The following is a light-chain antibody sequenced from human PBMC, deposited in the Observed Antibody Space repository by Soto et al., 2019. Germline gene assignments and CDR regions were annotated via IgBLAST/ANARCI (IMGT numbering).Light chain of an antibody. CDR1: LSLVYSDGNTY. CDR3: MQSTYWPGT. J-gene: IGKJ2*01. CDR2: MVS. Sequence: DVVMTQSPLSLPVTLGQPASISCRSSLSLVYSDGNTYLNWFQQRPGQSPRRLIYMVSNRDSGVPDRFGGSGSGSDFTLEISRVEAEDVGVYYCMQSTYWPGTFGQGTKLEIK. V-gene: IGKV2-30*01.